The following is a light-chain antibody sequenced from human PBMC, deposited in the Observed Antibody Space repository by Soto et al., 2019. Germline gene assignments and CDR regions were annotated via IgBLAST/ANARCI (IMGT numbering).Light chain of an antibody. CDR3: QQRANWPLT. CDR2: GAS. V-gene: IGKV3-11*01. J-gene: IGKJ4*01. Sequence: EIVLTQSPGTLSLSPGETATLSCRASQTVNSDYLAWFQQRPGQAPRLLIYGASTRATGIPARFSGSGSGTDFTLIISSLEPEDFAVYYCQQRANWPLTFGGGTKVDIK. CDR1: QTVNSDY.